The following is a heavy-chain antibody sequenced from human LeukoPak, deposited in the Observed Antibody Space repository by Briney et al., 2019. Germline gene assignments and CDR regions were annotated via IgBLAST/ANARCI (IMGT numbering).Heavy chain of an antibody. CDR2: FAGSDTTK. D-gene: IGHD3-22*01. CDR1: GFIFSNYY. CDR3: TTLGYHLDS. Sequence: GGPLRLSCAASGFIFSNYYMNWVRQAPGKGLEWVAYFAGSDTTKYYADSVRGRFTISRDNAKNSLYLQMNSLRAEDTALYYCTTLGYHLDSWGQGTLVTVSS. V-gene: IGHV3-48*03. J-gene: IGHJ4*02.